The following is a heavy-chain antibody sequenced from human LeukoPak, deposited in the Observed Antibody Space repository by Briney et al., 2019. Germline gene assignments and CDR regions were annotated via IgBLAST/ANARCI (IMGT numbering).Heavy chain of an antibody. CDR2: IFYAGKT. J-gene: IGHJ4*02. Sequence: SETLSLTCTLSGDSFRSGGLYWGWIRQPPGKRPEWIGDIFYAGKTNYSPSLKSRATISLDTFKSQFSLKLTSMTAADTAVYYCARIFDSWGQGVLVTVSS. CDR1: GDSFRSGGLY. CDR3: ARIFDS. V-gene: IGHV4-61*08.